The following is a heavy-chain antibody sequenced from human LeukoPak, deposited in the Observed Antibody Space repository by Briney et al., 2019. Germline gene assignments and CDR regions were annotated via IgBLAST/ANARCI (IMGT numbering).Heavy chain of an antibody. V-gene: IGHV3-74*01. J-gene: IGHJ4*02. CDR2: ISTDGSIT. Sequence: GGSLRLSCAASGFTFSTDWMHWVRQAPGKGLVWVSRISTDGSITSYADSVKGRFTISRDNAKDTLYLQMNSLRAEDTAVYYCAGAQNDFWSGYPTKYWGQGTLVTVSS. CDR3: AGAQNDFWSGYPTKY. CDR1: GFTFSTDW. D-gene: IGHD3-3*01.